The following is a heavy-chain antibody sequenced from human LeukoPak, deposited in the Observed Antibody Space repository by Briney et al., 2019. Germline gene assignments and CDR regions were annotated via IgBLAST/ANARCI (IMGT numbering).Heavy chain of an antibody. J-gene: IGHJ4*02. V-gene: IGHV3-49*04. CDR2: IRSKAYGGTT. CDR3: TRGYAYFDY. D-gene: IGHD2-8*01. Sequence: PGGSLRLSCTASGFTFGDFPMSWVRQAPGKGLEWVGFIRSKAYGGTTEYAASVKGRFTISRDDSKSIAYLQMNSLKTEDTAVYYCTRGYAYFDYWGQGTLVTVSS. CDR1: GFTFGDFP.